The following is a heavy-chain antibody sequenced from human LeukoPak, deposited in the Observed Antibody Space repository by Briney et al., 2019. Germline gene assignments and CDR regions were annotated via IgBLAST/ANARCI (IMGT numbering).Heavy chain of an antibody. D-gene: IGHD3-10*01. CDR1: GYTFTGYY. CDR2: INPNSGGT. CDR3: ARSLLWFGELLEN. Sequence: ASVKVSCKASGYTFTGYYMHWVRQAPGQGLEWMGWINPNSGGTNHAQKFQGRVTMTRDTSISTAYMELSRLRSDDTAAYYCARSLLWFGELLENWGQGTLVTVSS. V-gene: IGHV1-2*02. J-gene: IGHJ4*02.